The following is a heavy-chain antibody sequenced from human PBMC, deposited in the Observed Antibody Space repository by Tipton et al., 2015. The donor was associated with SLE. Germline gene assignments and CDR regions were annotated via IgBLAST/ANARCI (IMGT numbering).Heavy chain of an antibody. CDR3: ARRVFSGSYYY. CDR2: IYYSGST. CDR1: GGSISSSSYY. V-gene: IGHV4-39*01. Sequence: LRLSCTVSGGSISSSSYYWGWIRQPPGKGLEWIGGIYYSGSTYYNPSLKSRVTISVDTSKNQFSLKLSSVTAADTAVYYCARRVFSGSYYYWGQGTLVTVSS. J-gene: IGHJ4*02. D-gene: IGHD1-26*01.